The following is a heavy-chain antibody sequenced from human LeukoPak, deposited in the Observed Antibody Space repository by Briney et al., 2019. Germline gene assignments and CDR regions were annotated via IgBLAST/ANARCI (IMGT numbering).Heavy chain of an antibody. D-gene: IGHD3-3*01. CDR2: INHSGST. V-gene: IGHV4-34*01. CDR1: GGSFSGYY. Sequence: SSETLSLTCAVYGGSFSGYYWSWLRQPPGKGLEWIGEINHSGSTNYNPSLKSRVTISVDTSKNQFSLKLSSVTAADTAVYYCARTPYDFWSAYLEYYFDYWGQGTLVTVSS. J-gene: IGHJ4*02. CDR3: ARTPYDFWSAYLEYYFDY.